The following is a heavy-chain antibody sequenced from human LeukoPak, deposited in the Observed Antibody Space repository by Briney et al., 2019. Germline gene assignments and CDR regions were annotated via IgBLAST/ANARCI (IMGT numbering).Heavy chain of an antibody. J-gene: IGHJ4*02. CDR2: ISDSGST. V-gene: IGHV4-34*01. CDR1: GGSFSGYY. Sequence: SETLSLTCAVYGGSFSGYYWSWIRQPPWKGLEWIGEISDSGSTNYNPSLKSRVTISVDTSKNQFSLKLSSVTAADTAVYYCARGQKYTSGYRVTELGSRYSDYWGQGARVTVSP. CDR3: ARGQKYTSGYRVTELGSRYSDY. D-gene: IGHD5-18*01.